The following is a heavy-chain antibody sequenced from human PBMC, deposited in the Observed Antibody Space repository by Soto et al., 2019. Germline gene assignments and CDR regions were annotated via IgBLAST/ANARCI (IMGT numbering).Heavy chain of an antibody. J-gene: IGHJ3*02. D-gene: IGHD3-22*01. CDR3: ARVHMIVVVDDAFDI. CDR1: GYTFTSYA. V-gene: IGHV1-3*01. Sequence: ASVKVSCKASGYTFTSYAMHWVRQAPGQRLEWMGWINAGNGNTKYSQKFQGRVTITRDTSASTAYMELSSLRSEDTAVYYCARVHMIVVVDDAFDIWGQGTMVT. CDR2: INAGNGNT.